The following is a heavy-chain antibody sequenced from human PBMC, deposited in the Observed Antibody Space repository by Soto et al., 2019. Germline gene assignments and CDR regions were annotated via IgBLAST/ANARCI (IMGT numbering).Heavy chain of an antibody. J-gene: IGHJ5*02. D-gene: IGHD2-21*02. CDR2: INVGNGNT. CDR3: ARDRNGDYVGGWFDP. CDR1: GYTFTTYA. Sequence: PSVKVSCKASGYTFTTYAMHWVRQAPGQRLEWMGWINVGNGNTKYSQKFQGRVTITRDTTASTAYMELSSLRSEDTAVYYCARDRNGDYVGGWFDPWGQGTLVTVSS. V-gene: IGHV1-3*01.